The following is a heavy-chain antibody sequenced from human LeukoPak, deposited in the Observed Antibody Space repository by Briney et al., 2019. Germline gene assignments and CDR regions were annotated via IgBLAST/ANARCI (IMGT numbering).Heavy chain of an antibody. J-gene: IGHJ4*02. CDR2: IYTSGST. Sequence: SQTLSLTCTVSGGSISSYYWSWIRQPAGKGLEWIGRIYTSGSTNYNPSLKSRVTMSVDTSKNQFSLKLSSVTAADTAVYYCARVGWSGYYTSYYFDYWGQGTLVTVSS. V-gene: IGHV4-4*07. D-gene: IGHD3-3*01. CDR3: ARVGWSGYYTSYYFDY. CDR1: GGSISSYY.